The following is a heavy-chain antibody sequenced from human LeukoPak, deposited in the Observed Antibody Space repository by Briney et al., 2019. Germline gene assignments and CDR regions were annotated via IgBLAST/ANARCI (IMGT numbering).Heavy chain of an antibody. J-gene: IGHJ5*02. Sequence: PSETLSLTCAVPGGSIVTNDYSWNWIRQPPGKGLEWIGYIYHNGATYYNPSLKSRVTMSLDGSKNQFSLRLNSVTAADTAVYYCARGRGWNWFDPWGQGTLVTVSS. V-gene: IGHV4-30-2*01. D-gene: IGHD3-10*01. CDR2: IYHNGAT. CDR1: GGSIVTNDYS. CDR3: ARGRGWNWFDP.